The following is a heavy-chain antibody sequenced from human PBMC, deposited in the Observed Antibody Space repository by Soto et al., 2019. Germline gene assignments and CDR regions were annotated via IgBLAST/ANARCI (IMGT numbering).Heavy chain of an antibody. J-gene: IGHJ4*02. Sequence: SETLSLTCAVYGGSFSGYYWSWIRQPPGKGLEWIGEINHSGSTNYNPSLKSRVTISVDTSKNQFSLKLSSVTAADTAVYYCARARTRYQLLKQGFDYWGQGTLVTVSS. CDR3: ARARTRYQLLKQGFDY. CDR2: INHSGST. CDR1: GGSFSGYY. V-gene: IGHV4-34*01. D-gene: IGHD2-2*01.